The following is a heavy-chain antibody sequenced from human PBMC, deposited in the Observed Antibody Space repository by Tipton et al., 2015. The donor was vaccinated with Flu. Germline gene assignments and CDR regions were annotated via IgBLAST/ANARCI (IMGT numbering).Heavy chain of an antibody. CDR3: ARIIRITMVRGMRDPYYFDY. D-gene: IGHD3-10*01. CDR1: GGSSSTSGYF. Sequence: TLSLTCTVSGGSSSTSGYFWGWIRQPPGKGLEWIGSMYYSGGTHHNPSLKSRVSISGDTSKNQFSLKLRYVTAADTAVYYCARIIRITMVRGMRDPYYFDYWGQGMLVTVSS. V-gene: IGHV4-39*07. CDR2: MYYSGGT. J-gene: IGHJ4*02.